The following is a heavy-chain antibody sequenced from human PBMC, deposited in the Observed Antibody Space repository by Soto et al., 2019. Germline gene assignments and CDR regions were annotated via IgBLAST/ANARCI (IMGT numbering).Heavy chain of an antibody. J-gene: IGHJ4*02. CDR1: GFTFSSYW. D-gene: IGHD3-9*01. CDR2: IKQDGSEK. Sequence: GGSLRLSCAASGFTFSSYWMSWVRQAPGKGLEWVANIKQDGSEKYYVDSVKGRFTISRDNAKNSLYLQMNSLRAEDTAVYYCARGPRGVLRYFDWPYDYWGQGTLVTVSS. V-gene: IGHV3-7*05. CDR3: ARGPRGVLRYFDWPYDY.